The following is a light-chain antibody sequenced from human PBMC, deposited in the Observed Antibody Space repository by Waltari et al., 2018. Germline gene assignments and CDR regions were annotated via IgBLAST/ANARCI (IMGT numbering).Light chain of an antibody. CDR3: SSYASSSTLVV. V-gene: IGLV2-14*03. J-gene: IGLJ2*01. Sequence: QSALTQPASVSGSPGHSITISCTRTISYVGGYDYVSCYKQHPDKAPKLMIYDVTNRPSGVSNRFSGSKSGNTASLTISGLQAEDEADYYCSSYASSSTLVVFGGGTKLTVL. CDR1: ISYVGGYDY. CDR2: DVT.